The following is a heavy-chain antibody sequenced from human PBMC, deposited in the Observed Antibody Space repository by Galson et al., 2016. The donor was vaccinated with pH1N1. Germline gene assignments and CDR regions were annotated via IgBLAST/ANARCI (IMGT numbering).Heavy chain of an antibody. D-gene: IGHD3-22*01. J-gene: IGHJ4*02. CDR3: ARRHKYFDTSGFQN. V-gene: IGHV1-69*13. Sequence: SVKVSCKASGGPFSAYTINWVRQAPGQGLEWIGGIIPIFGTPTYAQKSQGRVTITADESSTTHYMELRSLRSEDTAIYYCARRHKYFDTSGFQNWGQGTLVTVSS. CDR2: IIPIFGTP. CDR1: GGPFSAYT.